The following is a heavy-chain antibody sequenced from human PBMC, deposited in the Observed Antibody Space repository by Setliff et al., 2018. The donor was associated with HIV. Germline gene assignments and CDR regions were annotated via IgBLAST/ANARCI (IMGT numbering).Heavy chain of an antibody. J-gene: IGHJ4*02. D-gene: IGHD3-16*01. Sequence: GGSLRLSCVASGFTFRSYWMHWVRQAPGKGLGWVSLINSDGSTTNYADSVKGRFTISSDKAKNTVYLQMNSLRAEDTAVYYCAFWGGWHHDYWGQGTLVTVSS. V-gene: IGHV3-74*01. CDR1: GFTFRSYW. CDR3: AFWGGWHHDY. CDR2: INSDGSTT.